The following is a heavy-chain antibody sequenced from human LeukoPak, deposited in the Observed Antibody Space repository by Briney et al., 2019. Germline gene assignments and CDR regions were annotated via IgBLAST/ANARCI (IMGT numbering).Heavy chain of an antibody. J-gene: IGHJ4*02. CDR2: ISDSDGDT. V-gene: IGHV3-23*01. CDR1: GGSLSGSY. D-gene: IGHD2-15*01. Sequence: ETLSLTCAVYGGSLSGSYWSWVRQAPGKGLEWVSSISDSDGDTNYADSVKGRFSISRDNSKNTLYLQMSSLRAEDTAVYFCAKDGRSFTPGYWGQGILVTVST. CDR3: AKDGRSFTPGY.